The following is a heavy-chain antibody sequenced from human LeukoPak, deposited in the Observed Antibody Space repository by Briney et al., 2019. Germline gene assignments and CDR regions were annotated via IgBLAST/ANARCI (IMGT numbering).Heavy chain of an antibody. D-gene: IGHD6-19*01. CDR3: ASTSPKSSGWVTLEAFDI. Sequence: PSETLSLTCTVSGGSISSGGYYWIWIRQHPGKGLEWIGYIKSSGSTYYNPSLRSRVTISADTSKNQFSLKVTSVTAADTAVYYCASTSPKSSGWVTLEAFDIWGQGTMVTVSS. J-gene: IGHJ3*02. V-gene: IGHV4-31*03. CDR1: GGSISSGGYY. CDR2: IKSSGST.